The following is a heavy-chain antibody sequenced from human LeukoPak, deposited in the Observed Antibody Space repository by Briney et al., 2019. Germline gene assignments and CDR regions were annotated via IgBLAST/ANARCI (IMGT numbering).Heavy chain of an antibody. Sequence: SETLSLTCTVSGGSVNSGSYYWCWIRQAPGEGLEWIGNIYYSGSAYYTPSLESRVTMSIDTSKNQFSLKLSSVTAADTAVYYCARKPIVGRAWYYFDYWGQGILVTVSS. J-gene: IGHJ4*02. CDR2: IYYSGSA. CDR3: ARKPIVGRAWYYFDY. CDR1: GGSVNSGSYY. D-gene: IGHD6-19*01. V-gene: IGHV4-39*07.